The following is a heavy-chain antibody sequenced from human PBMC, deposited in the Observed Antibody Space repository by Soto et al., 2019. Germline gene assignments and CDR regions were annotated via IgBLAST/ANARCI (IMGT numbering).Heavy chain of an antibody. CDR3: ARDNGDGYNYPDY. Sequence: QVQLVESGGGVGQPGRSLRLSCAASGFTFSSYGMDWVRQAPGTGLEWVAVIWYDGSNKYYADSVKGRFTISRDNSKNTLYLQMNSLRAEDTAVYYCARDNGDGYNYPDYWGQGTLVTVSS. V-gene: IGHV3-33*01. CDR2: IWYDGSNK. D-gene: IGHD5-12*01. J-gene: IGHJ4*02. CDR1: GFTFSSYG.